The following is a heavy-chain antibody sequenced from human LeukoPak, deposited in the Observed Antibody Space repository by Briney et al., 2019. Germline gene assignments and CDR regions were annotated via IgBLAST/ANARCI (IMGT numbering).Heavy chain of an antibody. CDR3: ARFSGYPQYYFDY. CDR1: GGSFSSYY. CDR2: IYYSGNT. J-gene: IGHJ4*02. Sequence: PSETLSLTCTVSGGSFSSYYWSWLRQPPGKGLEWIGYIYYSGNTNYNPSLKSRVIISVDTSKNQFSLKLSSVTAADTAAYYCARFSGYPQYYFDYWGQGTQVTVSS. V-gene: IGHV4-59*01. D-gene: IGHD3-22*01.